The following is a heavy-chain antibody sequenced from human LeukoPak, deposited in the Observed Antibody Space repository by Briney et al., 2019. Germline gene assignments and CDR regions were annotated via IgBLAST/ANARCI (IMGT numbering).Heavy chain of an antibody. Sequence: PGGSLRLSCAASGFTFSSYSMNWVRQAPGKGLEWVSSISSSSSCIYYADSVKGRFTISRDNAKNSLYLQMNSLRAEDTAVYYCARDGGYSYGYYFDYWGQGTLVTVSS. D-gene: IGHD5-18*01. CDR1: GFTFSSYS. CDR2: ISSSSSCI. CDR3: ARDGGYSYGYYFDY. V-gene: IGHV3-21*01. J-gene: IGHJ4*02.